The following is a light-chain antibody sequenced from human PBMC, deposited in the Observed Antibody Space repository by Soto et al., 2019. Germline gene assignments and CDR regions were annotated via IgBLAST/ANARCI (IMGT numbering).Light chain of an antibody. CDR3: QQLNSYPPT. CDR1: QGISSY. Sequence: IQLTQSPSSLSASVGDRVTITCRASQGISSYLAWYQQKPGKAPKLLIYAASTLQSGVPSRFSGSGSGKDFTLTISSLKPEDFPTYYCQQLNSYPPTFGGGTKVDIK. J-gene: IGKJ4*01. CDR2: AAS. V-gene: IGKV1-9*01.